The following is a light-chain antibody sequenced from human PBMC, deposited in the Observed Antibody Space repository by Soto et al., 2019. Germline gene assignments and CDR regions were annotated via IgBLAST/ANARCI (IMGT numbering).Light chain of an antibody. CDR2: AAS. CDR3: HHYGPAPWT. J-gene: IGKJ1*01. Sequence: IVLTQSAGTRSLSPGERATLSCRASQTVRGNYLAWFQQKPGQAPRLLIYAASTRAAGVPDRFSGSGSGTDFSLIINRLEPEDFAVYYCHHYGPAPWTFGQGTKVEVK. CDR1: QTVRGNY. V-gene: IGKV3-20*01.